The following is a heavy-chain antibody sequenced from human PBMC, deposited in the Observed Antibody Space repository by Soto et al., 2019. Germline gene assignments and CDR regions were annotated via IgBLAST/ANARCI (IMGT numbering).Heavy chain of an antibody. CDR1: GGTFSSYA. CDR3: AGDLRNYDYYYYGMDV. V-gene: IGHV1-69*13. J-gene: IGHJ6*02. CDR2: IIPIFGTA. Sequence: SVKVSCKASGGTFSSYAISWVRQAPGQGLEWMGGIIPIFGTANYAQKFQGRVTITADESTSTAYMELSSLRSEDTAVYYCAGDLRNYDYYYYGMDVWGQGTTVTVS. D-gene: IGHD1-7*01.